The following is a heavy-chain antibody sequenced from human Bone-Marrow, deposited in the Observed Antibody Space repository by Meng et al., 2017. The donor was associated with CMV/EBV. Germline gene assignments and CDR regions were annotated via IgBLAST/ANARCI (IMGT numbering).Heavy chain of an antibody. J-gene: IGHJ4*02. V-gene: IGHV3-21*01. CDR2: ISSSSSYI. CDR1: GFTFSSYG. CDR3: ARVFMGAENY. Sequence: GESLKISCAASGFTFSSYGMHWVRQAPGKGLEWVSSISSSSSYIYYADLVKGRFTISRDNAKNSLYLQMNSLRAEDTAVYYCARVFMGAENYWGQGTLVTVSS. D-gene: IGHD3-16*01.